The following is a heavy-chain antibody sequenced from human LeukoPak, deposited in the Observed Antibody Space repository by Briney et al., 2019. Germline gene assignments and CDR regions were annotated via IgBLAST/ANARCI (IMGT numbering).Heavy chain of an antibody. D-gene: IGHD3-10*01. Sequence: SETLSLTCTVSGGSISSSSYYWGWIRQPPGKGLEWIGSIYYSGSTYYNPSLKSRVTISVDTSKNQFSLKLSSVTAADTAVYYCARGRIITMVRGVLNDVDYWGQGTLVTVSS. CDR3: ARGRIITMVRGVLNDVDY. V-gene: IGHV4-39*07. CDR1: GGSISSSSYY. J-gene: IGHJ4*02. CDR2: IYYSGST.